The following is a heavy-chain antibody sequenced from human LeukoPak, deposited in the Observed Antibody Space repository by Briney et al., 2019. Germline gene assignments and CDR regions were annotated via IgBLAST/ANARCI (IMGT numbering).Heavy chain of an antibody. D-gene: IGHD2-21*02. Sequence: SVKVSCKASGGTFSSYAISWVRQAPGQGLEWMGGIIPIFGTANYAQKFQGRVTITTDESTSTAYVELSSLRSEDTAVYYCARSELVVTAILQWGQGTLVTVSS. V-gene: IGHV1-69*05. CDR3: ARSELVVTAILQ. J-gene: IGHJ4*02. CDR1: GGTFSSYA. CDR2: IIPIFGTA.